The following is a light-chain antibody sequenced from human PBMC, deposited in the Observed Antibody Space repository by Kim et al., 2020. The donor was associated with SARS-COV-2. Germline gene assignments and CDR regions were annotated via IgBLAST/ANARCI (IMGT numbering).Light chain of an antibody. J-gene: IGLJ2*01. CDR2: SNT. V-gene: IGLV1-40*01. CDR3: QSYDTLSGSI. CDR1: SSNIGAGYD. Sequence: GQRVTISCTGSSSNIGAGYDVHWYQHLPGAAPKLLVYSNTNRPSGVPDRFSGSKSGTSASLAITGLQAEDEGDYYCQSYDTLSGSIFGGGTQLTV.